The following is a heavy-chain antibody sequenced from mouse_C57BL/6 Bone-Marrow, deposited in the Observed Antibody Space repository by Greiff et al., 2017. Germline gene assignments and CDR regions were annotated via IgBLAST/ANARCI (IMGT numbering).Heavy chain of an antibody. CDR1: GFTFSDYG. Sequence: EVKLVESGGGLVQPGGSLKLSCAASGFTFSDYGMAWVRQAPRKGPEWVAFISNLAYSIYYAAPVTGRFTISRENAKNTLYLEMSSLRSEDTAMYYCARLWLRGYFDVWGTGTTVTVSS. V-gene: IGHV5-15*01. CDR3: ARLWLRGYFDV. CDR2: ISNLAYSI. D-gene: IGHD2-2*01. J-gene: IGHJ1*03.